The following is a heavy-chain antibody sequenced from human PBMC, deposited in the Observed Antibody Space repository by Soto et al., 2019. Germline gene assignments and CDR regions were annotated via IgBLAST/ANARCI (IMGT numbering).Heavy chain of an antibody. D-gene: IGHD1-26*01. V-gene: IGHV3-21*06. CDR1: FTFSMYS. Sequence: GGSLRLSCTFTFSMYSMNWFRQAPGKGLEWVASISSGSAYIKYAESVKGRFTISRDNAKNSLHLQMNSLRPEDTAIYHCARDQGGSYDSWFDPWGQGTLVTVSS. CDR2: ISSGSAYI. CDR3: ARDQGGSYDSWFDP. J-gene: IGHJ5*02.